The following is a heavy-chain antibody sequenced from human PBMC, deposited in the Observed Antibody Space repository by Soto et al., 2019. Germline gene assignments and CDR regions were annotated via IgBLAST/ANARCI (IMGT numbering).Heavy chain of an antibody. J-gene: IGHJ5*02. CDR3: ARRCGQFCSGGTCYLYFDP. V-gene: IGHV4-59*08. D-gene: IGHD2-15*01. CDR1: GGSISSYY. CDR2: VYDSGNS. Sequence: SETLSLTCTVSGGSISSYYWSWIRQPPGKGLEWIGNVYDSGNSNYNPSLKSRVTISADTSKNQFSLKLSTVTAADTAVYYCARRCGQFCSGGTCYLYFDPWGQGTLVTVS.